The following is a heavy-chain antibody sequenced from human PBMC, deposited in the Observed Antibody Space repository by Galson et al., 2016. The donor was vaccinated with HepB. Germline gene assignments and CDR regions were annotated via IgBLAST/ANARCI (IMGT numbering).Heavy chain of an antibody. V-gene: IGHV1-18*01. CDR3: VRDWNYQPDY. CDR1: GYTFSRYG. Sequence: QSGAEVKEPGASVKVSCKASGYTFSRYGISWMRQAPGQGLEWVAWISGYNDDTQYAQRFQGRVTVTKATTASIAYMELRSLRSDDTAVYFCVRDWNYQPDYWGPGTLVTGSS. J-gene: IGHJ4*02. D-gene: IGHD1-7*01. CDR2: ISGYNDDT.